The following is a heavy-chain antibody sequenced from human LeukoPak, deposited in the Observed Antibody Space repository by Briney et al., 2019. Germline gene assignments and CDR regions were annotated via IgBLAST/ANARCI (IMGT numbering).Heavy chain of an antibody. CDR3: ARDRDYYGSDYFDY. Sequence: GGSLRLSCAASGFTFISYSMNWVRQAPGKGLEWVSSISSSSSYIYYADSVKGRFTISRDNAKNSLYLQMNSLRAEDTAVYYCARDRDYYGSDYFDYWGQGTLVTVSS. V-gene: IGHV3-21*01. CDR2: ISSSSSYI. D-gene: IGHD3-10*01. J-gene: IGHJ4*02. CDR1: GFTFISYS.